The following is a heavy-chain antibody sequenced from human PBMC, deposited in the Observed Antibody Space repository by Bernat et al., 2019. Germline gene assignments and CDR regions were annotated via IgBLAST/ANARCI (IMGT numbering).Heavy chain of an antibody. D-gene: IGHD3-9*01. CDR3: ARGSYYDILDPKDV. CDR2: FYNSGSP. Sequence: QLQLQESGPGLVKPSETLSLTCTVSGGSISSNSYYWGWVRQPPGKGLEWIGSFYNSGSPYYNPSLKSRVTISVDTSRSQFSLKLNSVTAADTAVYYCARGSYYDILDPKDVWGKGTTVTVSS. J-gene: IGHJ6*03. V-gene: IGHV4-39*01. CDR1: GGSISSNSYY.